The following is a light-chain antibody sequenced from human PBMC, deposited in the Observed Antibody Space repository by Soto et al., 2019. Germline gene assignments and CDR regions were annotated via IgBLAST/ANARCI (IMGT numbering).Light chain of an antibody. CDR1: QAIRND. CDR2: GSS. J-gene: IGKJ1*01. Sequence: DIQMTQSPSSLSASVGDRVTITCRASQAIRNDLAWYQQKPGRAPKRLIYGSSSLQRGVPSRFSGRGSGTDFTLTINTLQPADFATYYCQQYNSYPWTFGQGTKV. V-gene: IGKV1-17*01. CDR3: QQYNSYPWT.